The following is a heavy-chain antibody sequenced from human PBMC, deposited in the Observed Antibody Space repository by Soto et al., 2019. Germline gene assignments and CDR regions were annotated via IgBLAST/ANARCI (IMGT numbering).Heavy chain of an antibody. CDR2: ISSSSSYI. CDR3: ARSGLPDDLELNYYYFDY. V-gene: IGHV3-21*01. Sequence: GGSLRLSCAASGFTFSSYSMNWVRQAPGKGLEWVSSISSSSSYIYYADSVKGRFTISRDNAKNSLYLQMNSLRAEDTAVYYCARSGLPDDLELNYYYFDYWGQGTLVTVSS. D-gene: IGHD3-3*01. J-gene: IGHJ4*02. CDR1: GFTFSSYS.